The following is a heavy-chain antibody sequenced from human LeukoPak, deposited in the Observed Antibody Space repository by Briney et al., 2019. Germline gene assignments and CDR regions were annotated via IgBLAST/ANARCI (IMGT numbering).Heavy chain of an antibody. D-gene: IGHD3/OR15-3a*01. CDR3: ARALLRTGHAFDI. CDR2: IYHSGST. Sequence: PSQTLSLTCTVSGGSISSGGYYWSWIRQPPGKGLEWIGYIYHSGSTYYNPSLKSRVTISVDRSKNQFSLKLSSVTAADTAVYYCARALLRTGHAFDIWGQGTMVTVSS. J-gene: IGHJ3*02. V-gene: IGHV4-30-2*01. CDR1: GGSISSGGYY.